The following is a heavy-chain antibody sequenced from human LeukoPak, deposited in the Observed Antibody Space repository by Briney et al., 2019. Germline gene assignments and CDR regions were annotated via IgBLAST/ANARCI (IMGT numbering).Heavy chain of an antibody. CDR1: GGSISSGDYY. CDR2: IYYSGST. D-gene: IGHD3-9*01. V-gene: IGHV4-30-4*02. CDR3: ASPDISTGRDAFDI. J-gene: IGHJ3*02. Sequence: SETLSLTCTVSGGSISSGDYYWSWIRQPPGKGLEWIGYIYYSGSTYYNPSLKSRVTISVDTSKNQFSLKLSSVTAADTAVYYCASPDISTGRDAFDIWGQGTMVTVSS.